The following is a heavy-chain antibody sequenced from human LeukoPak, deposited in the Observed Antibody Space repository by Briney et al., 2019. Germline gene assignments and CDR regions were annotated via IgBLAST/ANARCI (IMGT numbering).Heavy chain of an antibody. V-gene: IGHV3-23*01. CDR2: ISGSGGST. D-gene: IGHD6-19*01. Sequence: GGSLRLSCAASGFTFSSYAMSWVRQAPGKGLEWVSAISGSGGSTYSADSVKGRFTISRDNSNNTLFLHLNSLRGEDTAVYYCTRNSGWYGLSWGQGTLVTVSS. CDR1: GFTFSSYA. CDR3: TRNSGWYGLS. J-gene: IGHJ1*01.